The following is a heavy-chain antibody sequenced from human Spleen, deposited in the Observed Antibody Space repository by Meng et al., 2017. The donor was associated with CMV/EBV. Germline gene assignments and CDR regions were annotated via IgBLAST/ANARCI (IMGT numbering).Heavy chain of an antibody. J-gene: IGHJ4*02. V-gene: IGHV4-34*01. CDR1: GGSFSGYY. CDR2: INHSGST. CDR3: ARLYYYDSSGYFAFDY. Sequence: QVQLQQWGAGLLKPSETLPLTCAVYGGSFSGYYWSWIRQPPGKGLEWIGEINHSGSTNYNPSLKSRVTISVDTSKNQFSLKLSSVTAADTAVYYCARLYYYDSSGYFAFDYWGQGTLVTVSS. D-gene: IGHD3-22*01.